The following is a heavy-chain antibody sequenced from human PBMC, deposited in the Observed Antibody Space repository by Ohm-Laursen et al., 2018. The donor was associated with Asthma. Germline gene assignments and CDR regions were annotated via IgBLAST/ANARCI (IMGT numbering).Heavy chain of an antibody. Sequence: SLRLSCAASGFTFSTYWMSWVRQAPGKGLEWVAVFLYDGIRKYYADSVKGRFTISRDNSKSTVSLQMDSLRPEDTAVYYCATQRVFDWFRFDYWGQGTQVTVSS. CDR2: FLYDGIRK. J-gene: IGHJ4*02. CDR3: ATQRVFDWFRFDY. CDR1: GFTFSTYW. D-gene: IGHD3-9*01. V-gene: IGHV3-30*03.